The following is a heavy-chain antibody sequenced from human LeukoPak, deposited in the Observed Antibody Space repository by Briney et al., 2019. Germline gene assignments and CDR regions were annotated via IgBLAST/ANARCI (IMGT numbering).Heavy chain of an antibody. V-gene: IGHV1-8*03. J-gene: IGHJ4*02. CDR1: GYTFTSYG. CDR3: AREWGKSGSYYFDY. CDR2: MNPNSGNT. Sequence: ASVKVSCKASGYTFTSYGISWVRQAPGQGLEWMGWMNPNSGNTGYAQKFQGRVTITRNTSISTAYMELSSLRSEDTAVYYCAREWGKSGSYYFDYWGQGTLVTVSS. D-gene: IGHD1-26*01.